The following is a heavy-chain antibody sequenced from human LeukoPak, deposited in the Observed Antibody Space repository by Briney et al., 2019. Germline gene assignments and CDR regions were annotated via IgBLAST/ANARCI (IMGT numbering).Heavy chain of an antibody. CDR1: GFTFSSYE. CDR2: ISRRSTYI. V-gene: IGHV3-21*05. D-gene: IGHD3-22*01. Sequence: PGGSLRLSCAASGFTFSSYEMNRVRQAPGKGLEWVSYISRRSTYIYYADSVKGRFTISKDNAKNSLYLQMNSLRAEDTAVYYCAKYPGFLGYYDSSGYYWFDYWGQGTLVTVSS. J-gene: IGHJ4*02. CDR3: AKYPGFLGYYDSSGYYWFDY.